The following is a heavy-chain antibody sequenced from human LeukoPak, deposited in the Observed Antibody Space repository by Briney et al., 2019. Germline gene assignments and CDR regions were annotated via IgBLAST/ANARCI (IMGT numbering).Heavy chain of an antibody. CDR1: GFTLRSYA. V-gene: IGHV3-30-3*01. CDR2: ISYDAAVK. Sequence: GGSLRLSCAVSGFTLRSYAIHWVRQAPGKGLQWVAFISYDAAVKYYAASVRGRFTVSRDNSKNTLSLQMNSLRPEDTAVYYCARDFSTWYSIDYWGRGTLVTVSS. CDR3: ARDFSTWYSIDY. J-gene: IGHJ4*02. D-gene: IGHD2-15*01.